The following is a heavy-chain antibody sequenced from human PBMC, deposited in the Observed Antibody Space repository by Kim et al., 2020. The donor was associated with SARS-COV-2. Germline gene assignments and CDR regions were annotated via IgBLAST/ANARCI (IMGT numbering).Heavy chain of an antibody. V-gene: IGHV5-51*04. J-gene: IGHJ4*02. CDR3: ARNYYDSSGPFDY. D-gene: IGHD3-22*01. Sequence: RYRPSCKSQVTISGDNPISTTYLQWSSLKASDTAMYYCARNYYDSSGPFDYWGQGTLVTVSS.